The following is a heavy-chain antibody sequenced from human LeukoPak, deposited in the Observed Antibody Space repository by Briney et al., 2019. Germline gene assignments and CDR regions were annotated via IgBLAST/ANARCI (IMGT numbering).Heavy chain of an antibody. D-gene: IGHD5-18*01. CDR3: AAGYIGGAMVTNAFDI. V-gene: IGHV1-58*01. CDR2: IVVGSGNT. CDR1: GFSFTNSA. Sequence: SVKVSCKASGFSFTNSAVQWVRQARGQGLEWIGWIVVGSGNTIYVQKFQERVTITRDMSTSTAYMELSSLRSEDTAVYYCAAGYIGGAMVTNAFDIWGQGTMVTGSS. J-gene: IGHJ3*02.